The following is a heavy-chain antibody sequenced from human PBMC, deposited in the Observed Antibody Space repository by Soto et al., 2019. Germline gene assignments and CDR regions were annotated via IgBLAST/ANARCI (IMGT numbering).Heavy chain of an antibody. V-gene: IGHV5-10-1*01. CDR3: ARPIAAAGTLDYGMDV. CDR1: GYSFTSYW. J-gene: IGHJ6*02. D-gene: IGHD6-13*01. Sequence: PGESLKISCKGSGYSFTSYWISWVRQMPGKGLEWMGRIDPSDSYTNYSPSFQGHVTISADKSISTAYLQWSSLKASDTAMYYCARPIAAAGTLDYGMDVWGQGTTVTVSS. CDR2: IDPSDSYT.